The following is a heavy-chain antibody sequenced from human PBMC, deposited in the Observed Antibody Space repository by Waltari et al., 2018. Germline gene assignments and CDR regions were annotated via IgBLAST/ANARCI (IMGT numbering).Heavy chain of an antibody. V-gene: IGHV3-33*01. Sequence: QVQLVESGGGVGQPGRSLRLSCAASGFTFSSYGMHLVRQAPGKGLGWVAAIWYEGSNKYYADTVEGRFTISREHSKNTLYLQMRSLRAEDTAVYFWARVGTGGRFDYWGQGTLVTFSS. J-gene: IGHJ4*02. D-gene: IGHD1-26*01. CDR2: IWYEGSNK. CDR3: ARVGTGGRFDY. CDR1: GFTFSSYG.